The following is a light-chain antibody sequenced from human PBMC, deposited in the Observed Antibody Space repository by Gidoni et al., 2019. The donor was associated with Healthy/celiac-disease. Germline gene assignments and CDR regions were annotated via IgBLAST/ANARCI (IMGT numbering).Light chain of an antibody. J-gene: IGKJ3*01. V-gene: IGKV3-11*01. CDR2: DAS. CDR1: QSVISY. Sequence: IVLTQSPATLSLSPGERATLSCRASQSVISYLAWYQQKPGQAPKLLIYDASNRATGIPARFSGRGSGTDFTLTISSREPEDFAVYYCQQRSNWPPTFGPGTKVDIK. CDR3: QQRSNWPPT.